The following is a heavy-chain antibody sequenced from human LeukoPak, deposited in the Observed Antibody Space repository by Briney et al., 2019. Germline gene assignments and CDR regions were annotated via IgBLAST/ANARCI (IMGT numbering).Heavy chain of an antibody. CDR1: GYSINSNNW. CDR2: IYYSGNT. J-gene: IGHJ3*02. V-gene: IGHV4-28*01. CDR3: ARNQAVAANRGAFDI. D-gene: IGHD6-19*01. Sequence: SETLSLTCTVSGYSINSNNWWAWIRQPPGKGLEWIGYIYYSGNTYYNPYNPSLTSRVTMSVDTSKNQFSLKLDSVTEIDTAMYYCARNQAVAANRGAFDIWGQGTMVTVSS.